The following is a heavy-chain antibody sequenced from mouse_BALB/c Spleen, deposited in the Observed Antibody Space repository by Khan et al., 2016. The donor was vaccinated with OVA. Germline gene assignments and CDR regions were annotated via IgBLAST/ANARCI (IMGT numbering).Heavy chain of an antibody. CDR2: INPHIGET. CDR3: ARKNGSDFDN. J-gene: IGHJ2*01. D-gene: IGHD1-1*01. CDR1: GYSFTGSF. Sequence: EVQLQQSGPELVKPGASVKISCKASGYSFTGSFMNWVMQSHGKSLEWIGRINPHIGETLYNPKFKGKATLTVDKSSRTVHMELRSLASEDAAVYYCARKNGSDFDNGGKGTTLTVSS. V-gene: IGHV1-20*02.